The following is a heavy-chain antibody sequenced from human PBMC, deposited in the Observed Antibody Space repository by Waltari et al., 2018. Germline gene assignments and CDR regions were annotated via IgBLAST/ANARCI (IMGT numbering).Heavy chain of an antibody. CDR3: AKTRGYCSGGSCRDAFDI. CDR1: GFTFSSYA. CDR2: IIGSGGSK. D-gene: IGHD2-15*01. V-gene: IGHV3-23*01. Sequence: EVQLLESGGGLVQPGGSLRLSCAASGFTFSSYAMSWVRQAPGKGLGWVSAIIGSGGSKYYADSVKGRFTISRDNSKNTLYLQMNSLRAEDTAVYYCAKTRGYCSGGSCRDAFDIWGQGTMVTVSS. J-gene: IGHJ3*02.